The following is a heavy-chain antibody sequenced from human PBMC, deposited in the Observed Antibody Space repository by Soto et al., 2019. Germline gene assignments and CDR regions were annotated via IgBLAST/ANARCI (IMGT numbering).Heavy chain of an antibody. CDR1: GFTFSSYG. D-gene: IGHD1-26*01. Sequence: QVQLVESGGGVVQPGRSLRLSCAASGFTFSSYGMHWVRQAPGKGLEWVAVISYDGSNKYYADSVKGRFTISRDNSKNTLYLQMSRRTDEDTAVYYCEKVVVVGATGWLGYYYYYGMDVWGQGTTVTVSS. J-gene: IGHJ6*02. CDR2: ISYDGSNK. V-gene: IGHV3-30*18. CDR3: EKVVVVGATGWLGYYYYYGMDV.